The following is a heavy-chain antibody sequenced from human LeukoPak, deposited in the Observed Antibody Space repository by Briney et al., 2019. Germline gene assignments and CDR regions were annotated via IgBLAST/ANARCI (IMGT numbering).Heavy chain of an antibody. D-gene: IGHD6-6*01. V-gene: IGHV4-61*02. Sequence: PSQTLSLTCTVSGGSISSSNYYWSWIRQPAGKGLEWIGRMYTSGTTNYNPSLRSRVTISVDTSKNQFSLKLNSVTAAATAVYYCARGESSSSPLYYYYYMDVWGKGTTVTVSS. CDR1: GGSISSSNYY. CDR3: ARGESSSSPLYYYYYMDV. J-gene: IGHJ6*03. CDR2: MYTSGTT.